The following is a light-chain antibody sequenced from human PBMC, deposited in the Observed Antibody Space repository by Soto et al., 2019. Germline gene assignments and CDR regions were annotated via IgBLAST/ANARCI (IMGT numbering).Light chain of an antibody. CDR1: QTVLYSSNDKNY. J-gene: IGKJ4*01. CDR2: WAS. CDR3: QQYYSTPLT. V-gene: IGKV4-1*01. Sequence: DIVMTQSPDSLAVSLGERATINCKSSQTVLYSSNDKNYLAWYQQKPGQPPKLLIYWASTRESGVPDRFSGSGSGTDFTLTISSLQAEDVAVYSCQQYYSTPLTLGGGTKVDIK.